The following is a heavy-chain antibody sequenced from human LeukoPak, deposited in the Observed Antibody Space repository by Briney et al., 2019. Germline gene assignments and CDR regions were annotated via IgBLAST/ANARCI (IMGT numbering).Heavy chain of an antibody. CDR3: ASDGGPFDN. V-gene: IGHV3-7*01. D-gene: IGHD3-3*01. CDR1: GLTFSSYW. CDR2: IKQDGSER. J-gene: IGHJ4*02. Sequence: GGSLRLSCAASGLTFSSYWMSWVRQAPGKGLEWVANIKQDGSERYYVDSVKGRFTISRDNAKKSLHLQMNGLRADDTAVYHCASDGGPFDNWGQGTLVTVSS.